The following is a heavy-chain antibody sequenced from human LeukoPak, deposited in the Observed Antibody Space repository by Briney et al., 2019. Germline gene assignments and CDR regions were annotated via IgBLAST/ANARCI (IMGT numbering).Heavy chain of an antibody. J-gene: IGHJ4*02. D-gene: IGHD2-2*01. V-gene: IGHV3-66*01. CDR2: IYSGGST. CDR3: ARGGFRYCSSTSCYAYDY. Sequence: GGSLRLSCAASGFTVSSNYMSWVRQAPGKALERVSVIYSGGSTYYADSVKGRFTISRDNSKNTLYLQMNSLRAEDTAVYYCARGGFRYCSSTSCYAYDYWGQGTLVTVSS. CDR1: GFTVSSNY.